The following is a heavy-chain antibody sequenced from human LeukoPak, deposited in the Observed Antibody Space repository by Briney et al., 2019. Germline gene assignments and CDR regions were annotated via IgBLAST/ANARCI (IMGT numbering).Heavy chain of an antibody. CDR2: ISSSSSTI. J-gene: IGHJ4*02. CDR1: GFTFSSYS. CDR3: AREPPRYFDWLSQVPFDY. V-gene: IGHV3-48*04. D-gene: IGHD3-9*01. Sequence: GGSLRLSCAASGFTFSSYSMNWVRQAPGKGLEWVSYISSSSSTIYYADSVKGRFTISRDNAKNSLYLQMNSPRAEDTAVYYCAREPPRYFDWLSQVPFDYWGQGTLVTVSS.